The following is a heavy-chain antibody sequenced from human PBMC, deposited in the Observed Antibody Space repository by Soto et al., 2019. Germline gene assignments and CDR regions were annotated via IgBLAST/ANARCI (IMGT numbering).Heavy chain of an antibody. V-gene: IGHV3-30*18. CDR3: AKDLNSGYDYISLDY. CDR1: GFTFSSYG. Sequence: QVQLVESGGGVVQPGRSLRLSCAASGFTFSSYGMHWVRQAPGKGLEWVAVISYDGRNKYYADSLKGRFTISRDNSKNTLYLQMSSLRAEDTAVYYCAKDLNSGYDYISLDYWGQGSLVTVSS. CDR2: ISYDGRNK. J-gene: IGHJ4*02. D-gene: IGHD5-12*01.